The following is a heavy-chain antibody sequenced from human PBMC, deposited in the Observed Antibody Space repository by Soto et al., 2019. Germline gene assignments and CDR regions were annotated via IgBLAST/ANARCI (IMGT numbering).Heavy chain of an antibody. Sequence: GESLKISCKGSGYNFNNYWIGWVRQMPGKGLEWMGIIYPGDSDTRYSPSFQGQVTISADKSISTAYLQWSSLKASDTAMYYCARHVAVAGNGHFDYWSQGTLVTVSS. CDR2: IYPGDSDT. CDR1: GYNFNNYW. D-gene: IGHD6-19*01. CDR3: ARHVAVAGNGHFDY. J-gene: IGHJ4*02. V-gene: IGHV5-51*01.